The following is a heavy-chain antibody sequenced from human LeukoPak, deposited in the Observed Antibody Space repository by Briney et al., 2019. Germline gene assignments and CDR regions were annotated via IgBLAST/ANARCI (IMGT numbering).Heavy chain of an antibody. CDR3: ARDYSSSGTFFGYYYGMDV. D-gene: IGHD2-2*01. V-gene: IGHV3-48*02. CDR1: GFTFSSYS. CDR2: ISGSSKII. Sequence: AGGSLRLSCAASGFTFSSYSMNWVRQAPGKGLEWISYISGSSKIIHWAESLKGRFTISRDNDKNSLYLQMNSLRDEDTAVYYCARDYSSSGTFFGYYYGMDVWGQGTTVTVSS. J-gene: IGHJ6*02.